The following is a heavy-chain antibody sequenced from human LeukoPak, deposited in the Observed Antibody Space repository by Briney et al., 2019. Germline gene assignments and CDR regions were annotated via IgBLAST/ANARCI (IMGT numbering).Heavy chain of an antibody. Sequence: PSETLSLTCAVYGGSFSGYYWSWIRQPPGKGLEWIGEINHSGSTNYNPSLKSRVTISVDTSKNQFSLKLSSVTAADTAVYYCASSLYDFWSGYYYWGQGTLVTVSS. CDR3: ASSLYDFWSGYYY. J-gene: IGHJ4*02. CDR1: GGSFSGYY. CDR2: INHSGST. D-gene: IGHD3-3*01. V-gene: IGHV4-34*01.